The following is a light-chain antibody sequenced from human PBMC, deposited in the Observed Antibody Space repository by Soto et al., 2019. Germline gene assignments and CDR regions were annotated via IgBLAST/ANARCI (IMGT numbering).Light chain of an antibody. J-gene: IGKJ5*01. V-gene: IGKV1D-12*01. CDR3: QQVNSFPPT. Sequence: DIQMNQSPSSVYASVGDRVTITCRASQGISNWLAWYQQKPGKAPQLLIYAASSLKSVVPSRFSGSGSGTDFTLTISSLQTEEFSTYYCQQVNSFPPTYGQGTLLEIK. CDR1: QGISNW. CDR2: AAS.